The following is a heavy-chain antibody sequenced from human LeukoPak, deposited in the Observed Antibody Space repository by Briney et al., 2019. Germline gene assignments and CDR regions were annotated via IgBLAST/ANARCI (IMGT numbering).Heavy chain of an antibody. CDR1: GGSFSGYY. Sequence: SETLSLTCAVYGGSFSGYYWSWIRQPPGKGLEWIGEMNHSGSTNYNPSLKSRVTISVDTSKNQFSLKLSSVTAADTAVYYCARKRGYSYGPLDYWGQGTLVTVSS. CDR2: MNHSGST. D-gene: IGHD5-18*01. J-gene: IGHJ4*02. CDR3: ARKRGYSYGPLDY. V-gene: IGHV4-34*01.